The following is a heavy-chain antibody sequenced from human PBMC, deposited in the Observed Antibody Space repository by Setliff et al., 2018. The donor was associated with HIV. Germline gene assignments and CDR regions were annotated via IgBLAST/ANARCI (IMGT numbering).Heavy chain of an antibody. CDR3: ARDRQDYSAGSYIYYFDY. D-gene: IGHD3-10*01. J-gene: IGHJ4*02. V-gene: IGHV1-24*01. CDR2: FDPEDGET. CDR1: GYTLTELS. Sequence: ASVKVSCKVSGYTLTELSRHWVRQAPGKGLEWMGGFDPEDGETIYAQKFQGRVTMTGDTSTSTVYMELRSLRSDDTAVYYCARDRQDYSAGSYIYYFDYWGQGTLVTVSS.